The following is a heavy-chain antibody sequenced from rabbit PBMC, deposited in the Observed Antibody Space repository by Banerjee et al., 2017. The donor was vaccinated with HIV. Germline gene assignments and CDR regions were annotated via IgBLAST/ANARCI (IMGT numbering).Heavy chain of an antibody. J-gene: IGHJ4*01. CDR2: VVSSGST. Sequence: QSLEESGGDLVKPGASLTLTCKASGFDLSSGYDMCWVRQAPGKGLEWIACVVSSGSTAYASWAKGRFTIYKTSSTTVTLQMTSLTAADTATYFCARDLSGVIGWNLNLWGPGTLVTVS. CDR3: ARDLSGVIGWNLNL. CDR1: GFDLSSGYD. D-gene: IGHD1-1*01. V-gene: IGHV1S40*01.